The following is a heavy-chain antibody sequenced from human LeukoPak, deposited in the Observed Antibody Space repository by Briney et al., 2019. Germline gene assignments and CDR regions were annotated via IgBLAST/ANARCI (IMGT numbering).Heavy chain of an antibody. J-gene: IGHJ6*02. V-gene: IGHV3-74*01. CDR3: ASDSPYYGMDV. Sequence: GGSLRLSCAASGFPFSSYWMHWVRQVPGKGLLWVSRINSDGSATIYADSVRGRFTISRDNAKNTLYLQMGGLRVEDTAVYHCASDSPYYGMDVWGQGTTVTVSS. CDR2: INSDGSAT. CDR1: GFPFSSYW.